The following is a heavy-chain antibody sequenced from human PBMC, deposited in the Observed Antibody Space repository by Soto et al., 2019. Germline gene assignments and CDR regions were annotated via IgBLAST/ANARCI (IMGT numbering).Heavy chain of an antibody. CDR2: ISSSGSTI. J-gene: IGHJ6*02. CDR1: GFTFSDYY. CDR3: ARDHYPTHLPYSSSWYSTYYYYGMDV. V-gene: IGHV3-11*01. Sequence: QVQLVESGGGLVKPGGSLRLSCAASGFTFSDYYMSWIRQAPGKGLEWVSYISSSGSTIYYADSVKGRFTISRDNAKNSLYLQMNSLRAEDTAVYYCARDHYPTHLPYSSSWYSTYYYYGMDVWGQGTTVTVSS. D-gene: IGHD6-13*01.